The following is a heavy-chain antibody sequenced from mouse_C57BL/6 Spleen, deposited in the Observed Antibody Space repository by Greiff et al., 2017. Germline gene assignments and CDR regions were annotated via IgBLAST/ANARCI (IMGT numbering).Heavy chain of an antibody. V-gene: IGHV1-81*01. CDR3: ARDSDDYDV. CDR2: LYPRSGNT. CDR1: GYTFTSYG. D-gene: IGHD2-4*01. Sequence: QVQLQQSGAELARPGASVKLSCKASGYTFTSYGISWVKQRTGQGLAWIGELYPRSGNTFYNEKFQGKATLTAEKSSSTAYMELRSLTVEDSAVYFCARDSDDYDVWGQGTTLTVSS. J-gene: IGHJ2*01.